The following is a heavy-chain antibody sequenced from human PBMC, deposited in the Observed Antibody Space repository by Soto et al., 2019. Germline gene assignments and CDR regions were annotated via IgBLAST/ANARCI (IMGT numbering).Heavy chain of an antibody. CDR1: GFTFSSYA. J-gene: IGHJ6*02. V-gene: IGHV3-30*09. D-gene: IGHD2-2*01. Sequence: QVQLVESGGGVVQPGRSLRLSCAASGFTFSSYAMHWVRQAPGKGLEWVAVISYDGSNTYYADSVQGRFAISRYNSKNTLYLQMNSLSADDTAAYYCARDSGCISTSCYLYYYYDGMDVWGQGTTVTVSS. CDR3: ARDSGCISTSCYLYYYYDGMDV. CDR2: ISYDGSNT.